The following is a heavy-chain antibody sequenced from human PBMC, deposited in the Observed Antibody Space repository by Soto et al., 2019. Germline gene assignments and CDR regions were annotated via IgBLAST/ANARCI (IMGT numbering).Heavy chain of an antibody. J-gene: IGHJ4*02. CDR3: VRSPRNDYYDGLGYYSYFDH. CDR2: ISTGGST. CDR1: GDSVSSSY. Sequence: SETLSLTCTVSGDSVSSSYWSWIRQPAGKAPEWIGQISTGGSTNYNPSLRSRVTMSLDTSKNQFSLRLSSATAADTAVYYCVRSPRNDYYDGLGYYSYFDHWGQGALVTVS. D-gene: IGHD3-22*01. V-gene: IGHV4-4*07.